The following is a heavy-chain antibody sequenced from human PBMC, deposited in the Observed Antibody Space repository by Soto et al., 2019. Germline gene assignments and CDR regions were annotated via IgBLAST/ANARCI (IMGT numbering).Heavy chain of an antibody. D-gene: IGHD2-2*01. CDR2: SNPKNANT. Sequence: QVQLVQSGAEVKKPGASVKVSCKASGYTFTNYGISWVRQAPGQELEWMGWSNPKNANTRYAEKLQGRVSMTTDTSTNTADMELTSLRSDDTAVYYCARDSTSPSCLSISCPRGGWFDPWGQGTLLTVSS. V-gene: IGHV1-18*04. CDR3: ARDSTSPSCLSISCPRGGWFDP. J-gene: IGHJ5*02. CDR1: GYTFTNYG.